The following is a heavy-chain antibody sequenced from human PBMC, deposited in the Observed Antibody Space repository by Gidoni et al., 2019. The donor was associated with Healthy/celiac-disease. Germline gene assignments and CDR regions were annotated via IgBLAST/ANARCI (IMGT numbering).Heavy chain of an antibody. J-gene: IGHJ6*02. V-gene: IGHV3-23*01. Sequence: EVQLLESGGGLVQPGGSLRRSCAASGFTFSSLAMSWVLQAPGKGLEWVSAISGSGGSTYYADAVKGRFTISRDNSKNTLYLQMNSLRAEDTAVYYCAKASSVVAYYGMDVWGQGTTVTVSS. CDR3: AKASSVVAYYGMDV. CDR1: GFTFSSLA. D-gene: IGHD2-2*01. CDR2: ISGSGGST.